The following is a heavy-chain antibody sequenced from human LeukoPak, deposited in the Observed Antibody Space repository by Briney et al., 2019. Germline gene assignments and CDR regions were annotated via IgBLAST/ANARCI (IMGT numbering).Heavy chain of an antibody. J-gene: IGHJ4*02. CDR3: TTDGVGVEGATYDN. D-gene: IGHD1-26*01. CDR2: IKAKAHGGTI. V-gene: IGHV3-15*01. Sequence: GGSLRLSCAASGFTFINAWMAWVRQAPGKGLEWVGRIKAKAHGGTIEYAAPVKGRFTISRDDSKNTLYLQMNSLKTEDTAVYYCTTDGVGVEGATYDNWGQGTLVSVSS. CDR1: GFTFINAW.